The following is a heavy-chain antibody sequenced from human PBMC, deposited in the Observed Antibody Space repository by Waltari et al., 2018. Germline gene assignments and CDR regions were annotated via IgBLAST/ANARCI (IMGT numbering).Heavy chain of an antibody. V-gene: IGHV4-38-2*01. CDR2: IYHSGST. J-gene: IGHJ4*02. Sequence: QVQLQESGPGLVKPSETLSLTCAVSGYSISSGYYWGWIRQPPGKGLEWIGSIYHSGSTYYNPSLKSRVTISVDTSKNQFSLKLSSVTAADTAVYYCARPVYSSLYYFDYWGQGTLVTVSS. CDR3: ARPVYSSLYYFDY. CDR1: GYSISSGYY. D-gene: IGHD6-19*01.